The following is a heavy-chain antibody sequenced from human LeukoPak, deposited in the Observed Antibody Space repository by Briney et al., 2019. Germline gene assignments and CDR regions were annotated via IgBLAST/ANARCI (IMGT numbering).Heavy chain of an antibody. D-gene: IGHD5-24*01. J-gene: IGHJ4*02. Sequence: SETLSLTCTVSGGSISSYYWSWIRQPPGKGLEWIGYISYSGSANYNPSLKSRVTISVDTSKNQFSLKLSSVTTADTAVYYCARGNGYHYYWGQGTLVTVSS. V-gene: IGHV4-59*01. CDR2: ISYSGSA. CDR3: ARGNGYHYY. CDR1: GGSISSYY.